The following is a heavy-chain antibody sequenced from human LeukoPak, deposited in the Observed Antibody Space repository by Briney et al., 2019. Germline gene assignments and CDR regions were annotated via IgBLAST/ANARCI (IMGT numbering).Heavy chain of an antibody. CDR2: ISGSGGST. CDR3: AMAGSGSYYNNPEFDY. V-gene: IGHV3-23*01. Sequence: GGSLRLSCAVSGFTFSSYAMSWVRQAPGKGLEWVSAISGSGGSTYYADSVKGRFTISRDNSKNTLYLQMNSLRAEDTAVYYCAMAGSGSYYNNPEFDYWGQGTLVTVSS. D-gene: IGHD3-10*01. J-gene: IGHJ4*02. CDR1: GFTFSSYA.